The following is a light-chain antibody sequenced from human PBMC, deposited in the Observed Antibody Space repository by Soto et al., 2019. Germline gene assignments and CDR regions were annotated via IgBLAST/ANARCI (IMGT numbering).Light chain of an antibody. Sequence: EIVMTQSPATLSVSPGERATLSCRASQSVRSNLAWYQQKPSQAPRLLIYGASTRATGIPARFSGSGSGTDFTLTISSLQSEDFAVYYCQQYHISPPDTFGQGTKVEIK. CDR2: GAS. CDR3: QQYHISPPDT. J-gene: IGKJ2*01. CDR1: QSVRSN. V-gene: IGKV3-15*01.